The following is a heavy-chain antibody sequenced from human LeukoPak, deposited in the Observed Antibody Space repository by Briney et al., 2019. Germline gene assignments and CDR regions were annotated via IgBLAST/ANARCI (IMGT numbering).Heavy chain of an antibody. Sequence: ASVKVSCKASGYTFTSYGISWVRQAPGQGLEWMGGIIPIFGTANYAQKFQGRVTITTDESTSTAYMELSSLRSEDTAVYYCALSYYDSSGYYLNFDYWGQGTLVTVSS. D-gene: IGHD3-22*01. CDR2: IIPIFGTA. V-gene: IGHV1-69*05. CDR1: GYTFTSYG. CDR3: ALSYYDSSGYYLNFDY. J-gene: IGHJ4*02.